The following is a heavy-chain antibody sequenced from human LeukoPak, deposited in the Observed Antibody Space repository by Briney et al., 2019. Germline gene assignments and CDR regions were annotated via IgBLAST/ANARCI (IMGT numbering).Heavy chain of an antibody. V-gene: IGHV1-2*02. CDR3: ARDAPGTVTTLLHWFDP. CDR2: IYPNSGGT. Sequence: ASVEVSCKASGYTFTGYYMHWVRQAPGRGLEWMGWIYPNSGGTNYAQKFQGRVTMTRDTSISTAYMELSRLRSDDTAVYYCARDAPGTVTTLLHWFDPWGQGTLVTVSS. J-gene: IGHJ5*02. D-gene: IGHD4-17*01. CDR1: GYTFTGYY.